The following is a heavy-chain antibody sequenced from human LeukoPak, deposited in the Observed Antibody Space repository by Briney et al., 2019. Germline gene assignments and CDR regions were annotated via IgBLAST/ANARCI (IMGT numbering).Heavy chain of an antibody. D-gene: IGHD3-10*01. CDR1: GGTFSSYA. CDR3: ARDAYYYGSGSHWASNWFDP. V-gene: IGHV1-69*13. Sequence: SVKVSCKASGGTFSSYAISWVRQAPGRGLEWMGGIIPIFGTANYAQKFQGRVTITADESTSTAYMELSSLRSEDTAVYYCARDAYYYGSGSHWASNWFDPWGQGTLSPSPQ. J-gene: IGHJ5*02. CDR2: IIPIFGTA.